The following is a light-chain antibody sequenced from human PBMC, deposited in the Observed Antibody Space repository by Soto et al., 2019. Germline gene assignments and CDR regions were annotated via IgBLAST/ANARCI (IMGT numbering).Light chain of an antibody. Sequence: AIQMTQSPSSLSASVGDTVTFTCRPSQAIRNDLGWFQQRPGKPPKLLIYGISILQTGVPSRFSGSGSGTDFTLTISGLQPEDFATYYCLHDALFPYSFGQGTRLEI. V-gene: IGKV1-6*01. CDR2: GIS. CDR3: LHDALFPYS. CDR1: QAIRND. J-gene: IGKJ2*03.